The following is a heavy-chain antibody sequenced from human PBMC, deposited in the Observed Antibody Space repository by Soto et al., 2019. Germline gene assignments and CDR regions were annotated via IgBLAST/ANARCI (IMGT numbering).Heavy chain of an antibody. D-gene: IGHD2-15*01. V-gene: IGHV3-15*07. CDR1: GFSFRDAW. CDR2: IKWSSHTGAV. Sequence: EVQLVESGGGLVKPGGSLRLSCAASGFSFRDAWMNWVRKAPGKGLEWVGRIKWSSHTGAVDYAAPVKCRFTISRDDSKNTLSLQLNSLSTEDTAVYYFTRGGPLGNYFDYWGKGTLVTVSS. CDR3: TRGGPLGNYFDY. J-gene: IGHJ4*02.